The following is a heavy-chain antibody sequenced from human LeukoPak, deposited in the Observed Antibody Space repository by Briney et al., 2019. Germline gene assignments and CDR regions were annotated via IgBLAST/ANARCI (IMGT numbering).Heavy chain of an antibody. D-gene: IGHD3-16*01. Sequence: GGSLRLSCAASGFSFSSYSMNWVRQAPGKGLEWVSSISSSSSYIYYADSVKGRFTISRDNAKNSLYLQMNSLRAEDTVVYYCARVYGGVLFDYWGQGTLVSVSS. CDR2: ISSSSSYI. CDR3: ARVYGGVLFDY. J-gene: IGHJ4*02. V-gene: IGHV3-21*01. CDR1: GFSFSSYS.